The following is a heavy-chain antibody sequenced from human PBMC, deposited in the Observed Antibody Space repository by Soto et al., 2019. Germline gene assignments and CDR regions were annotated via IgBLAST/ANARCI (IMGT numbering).Heavy chain of an antibody. CDR1: GYTFTDYG. V-gene: IGHV1-18*01. D-gene: IGHD6-6*01. J-gene: IGHJ4*02. CDR3: ARDRSIHDY. CDR2: ISAYNGNT. Sequence: QGQLVQSGVEVKKPGASAKVSCKASGYTFTDYGISWVRQAPGQGLEWMGWISAYNGNTNYAQNLQDRVTMTTDPSTSTAYMELRSLRSDDTDVYYCARDRSIHDYWGQGTLIAVSS.